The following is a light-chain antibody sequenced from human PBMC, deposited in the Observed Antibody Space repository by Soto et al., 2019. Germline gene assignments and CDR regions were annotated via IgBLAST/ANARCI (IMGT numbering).Light chain of an antibody. CDR3: QQYNKWPPYT. J-gene: IGKJ2*01. Sequence: EIVMTQSPANLSVSPGERATLSCRASQSVSSNLDWYQQKPGQGPRLLIYGASTRATSIPARFSGSGSGTEFTLNINSLQSEDFAVYYCQQYNKWPPYTFGQGTKLEIK. CDR2: GAS. CDR1: QSVSSN. V-gene: IGKV3-15*01.